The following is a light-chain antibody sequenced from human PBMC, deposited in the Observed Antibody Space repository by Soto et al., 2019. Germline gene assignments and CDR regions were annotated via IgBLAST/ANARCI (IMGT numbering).Light chain of an antibody. CDR3: QLEFT. CDR2: GAS. CDR1: QSVSSSY. V-gene: IGKV3-20*01. J-gene: IGKJ3*01. Sequence: EIVLTQSPGTLSLSPGERATLSCRASQSVSSSYLAWYQQKPGQAPRLLIYGASSRATGIPDRFSGSGSGTDFTLTISCVEPEDFEVYYCQLEFTCGPGTNVDIK.